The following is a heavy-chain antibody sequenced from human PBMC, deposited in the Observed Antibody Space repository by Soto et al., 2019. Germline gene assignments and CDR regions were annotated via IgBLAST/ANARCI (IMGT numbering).Heavy chain of an antibody. CDR2: TIPMLGMA. CDR3: ATNYGSGSTAFDY. CDR1: GDTFNFYT. Sequence: QVQLVQSAAEVKKPGSSVKVSCTASGDTFNFYTISWVRQAPGQGLEWMGRTIPMLGMADYPQKFQGRVTISADKSTSTVYMTLPRLRSEDTAVYYCATNYGSGSTAFDYWVQGTLVTVSS. V-gene: IGHV1-69*02. D-gene: IGHD3-10*01. J-gene: IGHJ4*02.